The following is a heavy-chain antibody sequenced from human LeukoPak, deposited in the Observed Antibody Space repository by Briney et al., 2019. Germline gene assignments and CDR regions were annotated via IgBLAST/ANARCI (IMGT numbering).Heavy chain of an antibody. CDR3: ARHGSSCSSTSCSNYYYYYYGMDV. D-gene: IGHD2-2*01. CDR2: IDPSDSYT. J-gene: IGHJ6*02. V-gene: IGHV5-10-1*01. CDR1: GYSFTSYW. Sequence: GESLKISCQASGYSFTSYWISWVRQMPGKGREWMGRIDPSDSYTNYSPSFQGHVTISADKSISTAYLQWSSLKASDTAMYYCARHGSSCSSTSCSNYYYYYYGMDVWGQGTTVTVSS.